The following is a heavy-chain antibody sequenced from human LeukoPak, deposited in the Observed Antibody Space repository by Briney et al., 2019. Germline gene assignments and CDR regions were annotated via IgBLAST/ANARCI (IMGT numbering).Heavy chain of an antibody. CDR3: ARHLRSVYDPRAFDY. J-gene: IGHJ4*02. CDR1: GASISSYSC. D-gene: IGHD5/OR15-5a*01. CDR2: VFTSGRT. Sequence: SETLSLTCAVSGASISSYSCWSWIRQPAGKGLEWIGRVFTSGRTDYNPSLKSRVTISVDTSKNQFSLKLTSVTAADTAVYYCARHLRSVYDPRAFDYWGQGTLVTVSS. V-gene: IGHV4-4*07.